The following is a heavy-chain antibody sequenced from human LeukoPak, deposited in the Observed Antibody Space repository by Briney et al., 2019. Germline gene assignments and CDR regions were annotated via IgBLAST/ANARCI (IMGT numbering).Heavy chain of an antibody. CDR1: GFTFSSYW. V-gene: IGHV3-7*01. Sequence: QTGGSLRLSCAASGFTFSSYWMSWVRQAPGKGLEWVANIKQDGSEKYYVDSVKGRFTISRDNAKNSLYLQMNSLRAEDTAVYYCARSLSGYITDPFLDQWGQGALVTVSS. CDR2: IKQDGSEK. J-gene: IGHJ4*02. D-gene: IGHD5-12*01. CDR3: ARSLSGYITDPFLDQ.